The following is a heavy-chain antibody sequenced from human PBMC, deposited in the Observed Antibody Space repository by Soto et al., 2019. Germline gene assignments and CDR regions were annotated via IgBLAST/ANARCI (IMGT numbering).Heavy chain of an antibody. CDR1: GFTFSTYS. J-gene: IGHJ4*02. Sequence: EVQLVESGGGLVKPGGSLRLSCAASGFTFSTYSMTWVRQAPGRGLEWVSSISISSTYIYYADSVKGRFTISRDNAKNSLFLQMYSLRAEDTAVYYCARTAGYRFDCWGQGTLATVSS. CDR2: ISISSTYI. CDR3: ARTAGYRFDC. D-gene: IGHD3-9*01. V-gene: IGHV3-21*01.